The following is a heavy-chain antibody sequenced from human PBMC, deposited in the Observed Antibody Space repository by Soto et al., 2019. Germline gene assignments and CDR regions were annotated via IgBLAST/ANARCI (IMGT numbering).Heavy chain of an antibody. Sequence: QVQLQESGPGLVKPSETLSLTCTVSGGSVSSGSYYWSWIRPPPGKGLEWIGYIYYSGSTNYNPSLKRRVTISVDTSKNQFSLKLSSVTAADTAVYYCARDPIAVAPGTFDYWGQGTLVTVSS. CDR3: ARDPIAVAPGTFDY. D-gene: IGHD6-19*01. J-gene: IGHJ4*02. V-gene: IGHV4-61*01. CDR1: GGSVSSGSYY. CDR2: IYYSGST.